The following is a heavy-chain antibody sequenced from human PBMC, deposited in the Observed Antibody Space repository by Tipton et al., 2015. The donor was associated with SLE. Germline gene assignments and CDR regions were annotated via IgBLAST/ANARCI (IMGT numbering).Heavy chain of an antibody. CDR3: ARDRGSSSNWFDP. Sequence: QSGPEVRKPGSSVKVSCKASGGTFSSYAISWVRQAPGQGLEWMGRINPNSGGTNYAQKFQGRVTMTRDTSISTAYMELSRLRSDDTAVYYCARDRGSSSNWFDPWGQGTLVTVSS. CDR1: GGTFSSYA. CDR2: INPNSGGT. J-gene: IGHJ5*02. V-gene: IGHV1-2*06. D-gene: IGHD6-6*01.